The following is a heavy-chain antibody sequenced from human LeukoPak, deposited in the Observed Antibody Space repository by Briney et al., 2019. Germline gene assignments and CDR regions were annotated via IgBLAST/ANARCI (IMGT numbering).Heavy chain of an antibody. CDR1: GFTFSSYA. CDR3: ATITMVRGGFDY. Sequence: GGSLRLSCAASGFTFSSYAMSWVRQAPGKGLEWVSAISGSGGSTYYADSVKGRFTISRDNSKNTLYLQMNSLRAEDTAVYYCATITMVRGGFDYWGQGTLVTVSS. D-gene: IGHD3-10*01. J-gene: IGHJ4*02. V-gene: IGHV3-23*01. CDR2: ISGSGGST.